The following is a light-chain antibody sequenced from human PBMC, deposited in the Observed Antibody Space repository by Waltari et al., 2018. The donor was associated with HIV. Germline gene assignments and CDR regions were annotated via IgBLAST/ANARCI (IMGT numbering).Light chain of an antibody. CDR1: SGSIASNS. Sequence: NFMLTQPHSVSDSPGKTVTISCTRHSGSIASNSVHWYQRRPGSSPTTVIFDHSQRPSGVSDRFSASIDTSSNSASLTIVGLKTEDEGDFFCHSYDSDNQIFGGGTKLTVL. CDR2: DHS. V-gene: IGLV6-57*01. CDR3: HSYDSDNQI. J-gene: IGLJ2*01.